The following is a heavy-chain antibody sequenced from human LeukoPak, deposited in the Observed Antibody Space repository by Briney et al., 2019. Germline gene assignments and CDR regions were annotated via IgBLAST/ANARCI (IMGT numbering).Heavy chain of an antibody. CDR3: ARNGYNGAFDY. Sequence: PGGSLRLSCAASGFTLSSYWMHWVRQGPGKGLVWVSYIISDGSTTSYADSVKGRFTISRDNAENTLYLQMHSLRAEDTGVYYCARNGYNGAFDYWGQGTLVSVSS. V-gene: IGHV3-74*01. CDR2: IISDGSTT. D-gene: IGHD5-24*01. J-gene: IGHJ4*02. CDR1: GFTLSSYW.